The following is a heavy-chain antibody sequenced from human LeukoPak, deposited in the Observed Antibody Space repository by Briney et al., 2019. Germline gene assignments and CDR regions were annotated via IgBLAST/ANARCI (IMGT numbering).Heavy chain of an antibody. J-gene: IGHJ5*02. D-gene: IGHD4-17*01. CDR1: GGSISSSSYY. V-gene: IGHV4-39*07. Sequence: SETLSLTCTVSGGSISSSSYYWGWIRQPPGKGLEWIGSIYYTGSTFYNPSLKSRVTISVDTSKNQFSLKLSSVTAADTAVYYCAREVVLRQAAYNWFDPWGQGTLVTVST. CDR2: IYYTGST. CDR3: AREVVLRQAAYNWFDP.